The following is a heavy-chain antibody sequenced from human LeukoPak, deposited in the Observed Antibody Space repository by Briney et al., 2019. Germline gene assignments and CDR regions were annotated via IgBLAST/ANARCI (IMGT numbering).Heavy chain of an antibody. Sequence: SGGSLRLSCAASGFTFSSYAMHWVRQAPGKGLEWVAVISYDGSNKYYADSVKGRFTISRDNSKNTLYLQMNSLRAEDTAVYYCARDKRVLSTLDYWGQGTLVTVSS. J-gene: IGHJ4*02. CDR1: GFTFSSYA. CDR2: ISYDGSNK. V-gene: IGHV3-30-3*01. CDR3: ARDKRVLSTLDY. D-gene: IGHD4/OR15-4a*01.